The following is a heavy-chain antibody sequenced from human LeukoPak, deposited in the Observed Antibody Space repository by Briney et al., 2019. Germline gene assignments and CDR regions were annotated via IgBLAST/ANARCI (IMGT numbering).Heavy chain of an antibody. J-gene: IGHJ4*02. CDR3: AKDARRSSGWYFFDH. V-gene: IGHV3-23*01. D-gene: IGHD6-19*01. CDR1: GFTFSSLA. Sequence: AGGSLRLSCAASGFTFSSLAMGWVRRAPGKGLEWVSVISDSGGTTYYADSVKGRFTISRDNSRNTLYLQMNSLRVEDTAVYFCAKDARRSSGWYFFDHWGQGTLVTVSS. CDR2: ISDSGGTT.